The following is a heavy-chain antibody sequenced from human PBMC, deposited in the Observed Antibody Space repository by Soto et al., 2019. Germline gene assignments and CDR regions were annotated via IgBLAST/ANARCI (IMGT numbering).Heavy chain of an antibody. V-gene: IGHV4-34*01. CDR2: INHSGRT. CDR3: ARGLSVTNTFYYYYAMDV. Sequence: SETLSLTCAVFGGSFSGYYWNWIRQPPGKGLEWIGEINHSGRTNYNPSLKSRVTISVDTSKNQFSLKLSSVTAADTAVYYCARGLSVTNTFYYYYAMDVWGQGTTVTVSS. J-gene: IGHJ6*02. D-gene: IGHD2-8*01. CDR1: GGSFSGYY.